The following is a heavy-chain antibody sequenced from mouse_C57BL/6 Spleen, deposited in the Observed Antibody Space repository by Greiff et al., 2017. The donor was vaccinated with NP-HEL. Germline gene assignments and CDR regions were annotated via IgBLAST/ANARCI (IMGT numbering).Heavy chain of an antibody. Sequence: VQLQESGPELVKPGASVKISCKASGYAFSSSWMNWVKQRPGKGLEWIGRIYPGDGDTNYNGKFKGKATLTADKSSSTAYMQLSSLTSEYSAVYVWAPLTGTVYYAMDYWGQGTSVTVSS. J-gene: IGHJ4*01. CDR2: IYPGDGDT. CDR1: GYAFSSSW. V-gene: IGHV1-82*01. D-gene: IGHD4-1*01. CDR3: APLTGTVYYAMDY.